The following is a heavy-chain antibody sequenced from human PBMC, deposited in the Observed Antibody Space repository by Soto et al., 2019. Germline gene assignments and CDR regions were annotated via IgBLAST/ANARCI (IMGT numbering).Heavy chain of an antibody. CDR1: GYTFTDYY. D-gene: IGHD6-19*01. CDR3: ARDQSPSSGWPGMDV. J-gene: IGHJ6*02. Sequence: GASVKVSCKASGYTFTDYYMHWVRQAPGQGLEWMGWINPNSGGTNYAQKCQGRGTMTRDTSSSTAYMELNRLRSDDTAVYYCARDQSPSSGWPGMDVWGQGTTVTVSS. V-gene: IGHV1-2*02. CDR2: INPNSGGT.